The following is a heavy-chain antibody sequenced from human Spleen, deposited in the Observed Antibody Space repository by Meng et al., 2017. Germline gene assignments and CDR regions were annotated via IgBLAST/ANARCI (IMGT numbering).Heavy chain of an antibody. CDR3: ARTAAGSFNYYFDY. J-gene: IGHJ4*02. CDR2: IGKDGSGS. V-gene: IGHV3-74*01. CDR1: GFNFSDYW. D-gene: IGHD6-13*01. Sequence: GESLKISCAASGFNFSDYWMNWIRQVPGKGLVWVSRIGKDGSGSSYADSVRGRFSISRDNAKNSLYLQMNSLRAEDTAVYYCARTAAGSFNYYFDYWGQGTLVTVSS.